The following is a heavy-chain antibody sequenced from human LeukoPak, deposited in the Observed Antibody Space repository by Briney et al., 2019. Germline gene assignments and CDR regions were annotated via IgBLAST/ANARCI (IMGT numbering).Heavy chain of an antibody. D-gene: IGHD5-24*01. CDR3: AKSHWDGYKDY. J-gene: IGHJ4*02. Sequence: GGSLRLSCAASGFTFSSYGMHWVRQAPGEGLEWVAVISYDGSNKYYADSVKGRFTISRDNSKNTLYLQMNSLRAEDTAVYYCAKSHWDGYKDYWGQGTLVTVSS. CDR1: GFTFSSYG. CDR2: ISYDGSNK. V-gene: IGHV3-30*18.